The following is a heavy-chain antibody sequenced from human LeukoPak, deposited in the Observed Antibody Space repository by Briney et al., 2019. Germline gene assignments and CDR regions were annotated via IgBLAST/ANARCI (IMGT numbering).Heavy chain of an antibody. D-gene: IGHD2-2*01. CDR3: AVHCSSTSCHRV. V-gene: IGHV3-21*01. J-gene: IGHJ4*02. CDR2: ISSSSSYI. CDR1: GFTFSSYS. Sequence: GGSLRLSCAASGFTFSSYSMNWVRQAPGKGLEWVSSISSSSSYIYYADSVKGRFTISRDNAKNSLYLQMNSLRAEDTAVYYCAVHCSSTSCHRVWGQGTLVTVSS.